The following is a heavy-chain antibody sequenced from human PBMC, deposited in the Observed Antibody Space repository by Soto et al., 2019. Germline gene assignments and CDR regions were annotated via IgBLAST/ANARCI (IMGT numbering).Heavy chain of an antibody. CDR1: GGSISSSSYY. CDR3: VGRGNKKVGYYYGMDV. J-gene: IGHJ6*02. D-gene: IGHD1-26*01. CDR2: IYYSGST. Sequence: QLQLQESGPGLVKPSETLSLTCTVSGGSISSSSYYWGWIRQPPGKGLEWIGSIYYSGSTYYNPSLKSRVTISVDTSKNQFSLKLSSVTAADTAVYYCVGRGNKKVGYYYGMDVWGQGTTVTVSS. V-gene: IGHV4-39*01.